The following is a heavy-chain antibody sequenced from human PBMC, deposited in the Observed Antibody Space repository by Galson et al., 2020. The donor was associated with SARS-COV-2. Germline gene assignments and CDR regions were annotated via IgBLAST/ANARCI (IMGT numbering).Heavy chain of an antibody. CDR2: IYWDDDK. D-gene: IGHD3-10*01. CDR1: GFSLSTSGVG. Sequence: SGPTLVKPTQTLTLTCTFSGFSLSTSGVGVGWIRQPPGKALEWLALIYWDDDKRYSPSLKSRLTITKDTSKNQVVLTMTNMDPVDTATYYCAHRRKITRWFGELLPEGVWDGMDVWGQGTTVTVSS. J-gene: IGHJ6*02. V-gene: IGHV2-5*02. CDR3: AHRRKITRWFGELLPEGVWDGMDV.